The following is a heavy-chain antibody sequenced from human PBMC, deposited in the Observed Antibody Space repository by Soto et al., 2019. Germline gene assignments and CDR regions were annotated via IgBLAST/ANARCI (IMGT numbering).Heavy chain of an antibody. CDR2: IYYSGST. Sequence: TLSLTCTVSGGSISSGGYYWSWIRQHPGKGLEWIGYIYYSGSTYYNPSLKSRVTISVDTSKNQFSLKLSSVTAADTAVYYCARMWGYSGYEWTGDDYWGQGTLVTVSS. CDR1: GGSISSGGYY. D-gene: IGHD5-12*01. V-gene: IGHV4-31*03. CDR3: ARMWGYSGYEWTGDDY. J-gene: IGHJ4*02.